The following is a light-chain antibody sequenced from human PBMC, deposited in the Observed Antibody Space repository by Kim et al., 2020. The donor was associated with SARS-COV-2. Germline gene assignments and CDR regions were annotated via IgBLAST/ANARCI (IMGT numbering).Light chain of an antibody. J-gene: IGKJ4*01. V-gene: IGKV3-11*01. CDR3: QQRSNWPEGIT. CDR1: QSVSTY. CDR2: DAS. Sequence: EIVLTQSPATLSLSPGERATLSCRTSQSVSTYLAWYQHKPGQSPRLLIHDASSRATGIPARFSGSGSGTDFTLTIDSLQPEDCAVYYCQQRSNWPEGITFGGGTKVDIK.